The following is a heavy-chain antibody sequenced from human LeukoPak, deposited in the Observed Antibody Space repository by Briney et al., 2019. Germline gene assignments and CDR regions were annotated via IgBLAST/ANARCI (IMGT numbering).Heavy chain of an antibody. CDR2: ISYDGSNK. CDR3: AGEGIPLWFGGVGDWFDP. V-gene: IGHV3-30-3*01. D-gene: IGHD5-18*01. CDR1: GFTFSSYA. J-gene: IGHJ5*02. Sequence: PGRSLRLSCAASGFTFSSYAMHWVRQAPGKGLEWVAIISYDGSNKYYADSVKGRFTISRDNSKNTLYLQMNSPRAADTVVYYRAGEGIPLWFGGVGDWFDPWGQGTLVTVSS.